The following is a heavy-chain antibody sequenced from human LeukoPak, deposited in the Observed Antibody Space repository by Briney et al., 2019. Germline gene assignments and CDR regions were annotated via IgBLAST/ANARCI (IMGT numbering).Heavy chain of an antibody. CDR3: AKQTGSGLFILP. J-gene: IGHJ4*02. Sequence: SETLSLTCTVSDGAIAGYSWSWIRQPPGKGLEWIGYIYYSGDTNYNPSLQSRVTVSVDTSKNQFSLKLTSVTAADTAVYYCAKQTGSGLFILPGGQGTLVTVSS. CDR2: IYYSGDT. D-gene: IGHD3/OR15-3a*01. V-gene: IGHV4-59*08. CDR1: DGAIAGYS.